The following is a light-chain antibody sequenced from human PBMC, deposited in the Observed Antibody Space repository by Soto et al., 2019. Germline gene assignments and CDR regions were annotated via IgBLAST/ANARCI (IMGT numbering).Light chain of an antibody. CDR1: QSVSSSY. CDR2: GAS. J-gene: IGKJ1*01. V-gene: IGKV3-20*01. Sequence: EIVLTQSPGTLSLCPGGRATLSSRASQSVSSSYLAWYQQKPGQAPRLLIYGASSRATGIPDRFSGSGSGTDFTLTISRLEPEDFAVYYCQQYGSSSLTFGQGTKVDIK. CDR3: QQYGSSSLT.